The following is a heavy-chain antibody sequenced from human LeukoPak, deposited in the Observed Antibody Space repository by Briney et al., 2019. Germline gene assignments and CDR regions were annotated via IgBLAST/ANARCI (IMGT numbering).Heavy chain of an antibody. Sequence: SETLSLTCTVSGGSISSYYWSWIRQPPGKGLEWIGEINHSGSTNYNPSLKSRVTISVDTSKNQFSLKLSSVTAADTAVYYCARVSRRREWLQVYWGQGTLVTVSS. CDR1: GGSISSYY. CDR2: INHSGST. D-gene: IGHD3-3*01. CDR3: ARVSRRREWLQVY. J-gene: IGHJ4*02. V-gene: IGHV4-34*01.